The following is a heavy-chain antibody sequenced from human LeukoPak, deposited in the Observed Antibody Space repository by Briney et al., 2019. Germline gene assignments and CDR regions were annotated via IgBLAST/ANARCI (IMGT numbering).Heavy chain of an antibody. Sequence: PSETLSLTCAVYGGSFNGYYWSWIRQPPGKGLEWIGEINHSGSTNYNPSLKRRVTRSVDTSKNQFSLKLSSVTAADTAVYYCASGVVVVPAVANWFDPWGQGTLVTVSS. CDR2: INHSGST. CDR3: ASGVVVVPAVANWFDP. J-gene: IGHJ5*02. V-gene: IGHV4-34*01. D-gene: IGHD2-2*01. CDR1: GGSFNGYY.